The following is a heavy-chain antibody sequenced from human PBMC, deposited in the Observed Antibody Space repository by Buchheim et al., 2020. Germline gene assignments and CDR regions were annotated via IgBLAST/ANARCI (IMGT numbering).Heavy chain of an antibody. CDR2: ISGSGSST. CDR1: GLTFSSYA. D-gene: IGHD2-2*01. V-gene: IGHV3-23*01. Sequence: EVQLLESGGGLVQPGGSLRLSCAASGLTFSSYAMSWVRQAPGKGLEWVSVISGSGSSTYYADSVKGRFTISRDNSKNTLYLKMNSLRADDTAVYYCVVVPAAIGYSYYYGLDVWGQGTT. J-gene: IGHJ6*02. CDR3: VVVPAAIGYSYYYGLDV.